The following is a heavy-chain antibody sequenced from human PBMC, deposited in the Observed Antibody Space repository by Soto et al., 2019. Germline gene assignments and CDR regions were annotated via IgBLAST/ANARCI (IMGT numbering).Heavy chain of an antibody. Sequence: PGGSLRLSCATSGFTFEDYTIHWVRQTPGKGLERVSLISWDGHDTYYAASVKGRFTISRDSSKNSLYLEMNSLRTEDTAVYYCAKDRGFCTSITCYAFDFWGQRTLVTVPS. J-gene: IGHJ4*02. V-gene: IGHV3-43*01. CDR3: AKDRGFCTSITCYAFDF. CDR2: ISWDGHDT. CDR1: GFTFEDYT. D-gene: IGHD2-2*01.